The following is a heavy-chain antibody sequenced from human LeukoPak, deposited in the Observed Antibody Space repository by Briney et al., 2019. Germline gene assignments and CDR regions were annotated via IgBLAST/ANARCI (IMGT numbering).Heavy chain of an antibody. CDR2: INPNSGGT. D-gene: IGHD3-22*01. CDR3: ARAAHYYDSSGYYFRAFDI. Sequence: ASVRVSCKASGYTFTGYYMHWVRQAPGQGLEWMGWINPNSGGTNYAQKFQGRVTMTRDTSISTAYMELSRLRSDDTAVYYCARAAHYYDSSGYYFRAFDIWGQGTMVTVSS. CDR1: GYTFTGYY. V-gene: IGHV1-2*02. J-gene: IGHJ3*02.